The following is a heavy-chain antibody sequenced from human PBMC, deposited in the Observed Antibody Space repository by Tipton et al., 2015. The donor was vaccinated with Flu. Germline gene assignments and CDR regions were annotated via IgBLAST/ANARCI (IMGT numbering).Heavy chain of an antibody. CDR3: AKAYCSSTSCRLGDV. Sequence: QVQLVQSGGGLVQPGGSLRLSCAASGFTFSTYGMHWVRQAPGKGLEWVAFIRYDGTSKYDADSVKGRFTISRDNSKNTLYLQMNSLRAEDTAVYYCAKAYCSSTSCRLGDVWGQGTTVTVSS. V-gene: IGHV3-30*02. CDR2: IRYDGTSK. D-gene: IGHD2-2*01. J-gene: IGHJ6*02. CDR1: GFTFSTYG.